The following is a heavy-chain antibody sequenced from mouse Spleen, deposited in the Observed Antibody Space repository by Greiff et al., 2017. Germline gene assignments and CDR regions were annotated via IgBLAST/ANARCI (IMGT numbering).Heavy chain of an antibody. CDR1: GYAFSSSW. CDR2: IYPGDGDT. D-gene: IGHD1-1*01. V-gene: IGHV1-82*01. J-gene: IGHJ4*01. Sequence: VQLQESGPELVKPGASVKISCKASGYAFSSSWMNWVKQRPGKGLEWIGRIYPGDGDTNYNGKFKGKATLTADKSSSTAYMQLSSLTSEDSAVYFCARWGTEPATGAMDYWGQGTSVTVSS. CDR3: ARWGTEPATGAMDY.